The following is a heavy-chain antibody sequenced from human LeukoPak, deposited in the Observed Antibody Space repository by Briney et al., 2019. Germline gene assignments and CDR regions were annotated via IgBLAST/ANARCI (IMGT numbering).Heavy chain of an antibody. J-gene: IGHJ4*02. D-gene: IGHD6-13*01. CDR2: IDPSDSYT. V-gene: IGHV5-10-1*01. CDR3: TRVAVAGHFDF. Sequence: GESLKISCKGSGYSFSNYWITWVRQTPGKGLEWMGRIDPSDSYTNYSPSFQGHVTISADKSISTAYLQWSSLKASDTAMYYCTRVAVAGHFDFWGQGNLVTVSS. CDR1: GYSFSNYW.